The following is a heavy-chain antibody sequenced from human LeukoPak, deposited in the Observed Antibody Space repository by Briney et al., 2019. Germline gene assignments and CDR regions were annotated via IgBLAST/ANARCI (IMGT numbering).Heavy chain of an antibody. J-gene: IGHJ5*02. V-gene: IGHV1-69*13. CDR1: GGTFSSYA. CDR3: AAGIAEEVSGGEDWFDP. D-gene: IGHD6-13*01. Sequence: GASVKVSCKASGGTFSSYAISWVRQAPGQGLEWMGGIIPIFGTANYAQKFQGRVTITADESTSTAYMELSSLRSEDTAVYYCAAGIAEEVSGGEDWFDPWGQGTLVTVSS. CDR2: IIPIFGTA.